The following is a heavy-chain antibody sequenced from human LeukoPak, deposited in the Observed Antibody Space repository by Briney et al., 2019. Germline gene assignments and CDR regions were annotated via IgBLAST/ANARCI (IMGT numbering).Heavy chain of an antibody. CDR3: ARDLSGGATFDY. CDR2: IWPDGST. D-gene: IGHD5-12*01. J-gene: IGHJ4*02. V-gene: IGHV3-53*01. CDR1: GLTVSSNY. Sequence: GGSLRLSCAASGLTVSSNYMNWVRPAPGKGLEWVSVIWPDGSTYYADSVKGRFTISRDSSKNTLYLQMNSLRAGDTAIFYCARDLSGGATFDYWGQGTLVTVSS.